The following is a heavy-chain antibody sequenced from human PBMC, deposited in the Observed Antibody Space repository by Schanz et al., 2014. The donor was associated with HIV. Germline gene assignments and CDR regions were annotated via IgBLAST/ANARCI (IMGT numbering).Heavy chain of an antibody. D-gene: IGHD1-20*01. Sequence: QVQLVESGGGVVQPGRSLRLSCAASGFTFSSYGMHWVRQAPGKGLEWVAVISYDGSNKYYADSVKGRFTISRDNSKKTLYLQMNSLRAEDTAVYYCARGEAITYYYHYYGMDVWGQGTTVTVYS. CDR2: ISYDGSNK. CDR1: GFTFSSYG. J-gene: IGHJ6*02. CDR3: ARGEAITYYYHYYGMDV. V-gene: IGHV3-30*03.